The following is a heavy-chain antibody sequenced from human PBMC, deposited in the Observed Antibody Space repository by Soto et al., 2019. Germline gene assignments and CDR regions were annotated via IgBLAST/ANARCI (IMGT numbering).Heavy chain of an antibody. J-gene: IGHJ2*01. V-gene: IGHV4-4*02. CDR2: IYHSGST. Sequence: QVQLQESGPGLVKPSGTLSLTCAVSSGSISSSNWWSWVRQPPGKGLEWIGAIYHSGSTNYNPSLKSRVTISVDKSKNQFSLKLSSVTAADTAVYYCASRYYGDYASAGNWYFDLWGRGTLVTVSS. CDR1: SGSISSSNW. D-gene: IGHD4-17*01. CDR3: ASRYYGDYASAGNWYFDL.